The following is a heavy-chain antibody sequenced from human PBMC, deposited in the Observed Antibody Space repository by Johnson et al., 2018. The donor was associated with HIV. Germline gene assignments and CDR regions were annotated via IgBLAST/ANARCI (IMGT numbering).Heavy chain of an antibody. CDR1: GFTFSSYA. CDR3: ARDLEYRNYEGPRAFDI. Sequence: QVQLVESGGGVVQPGRSLRISCAASGFTFSSYAVQWVRQAPDKGLEWVAVISYDGSKKYYADSVRGRFTISRDNSKNTLYLQMNSLRAEDTALYYCARDLEYRNYEGPRAFDIWGQGTMVTVSS. J-gene: IGHJ3*02. CDR2: ISYDGSKK. D-gene: IGHD4-11*01. V-gene: IGHV3-30-3*01.